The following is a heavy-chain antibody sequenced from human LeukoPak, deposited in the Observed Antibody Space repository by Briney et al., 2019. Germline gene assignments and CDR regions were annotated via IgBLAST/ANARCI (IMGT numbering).Heavy chain of an antibody. V-gene: IGHV3-30*18. D-gene: IGHD3-3*01. Sequence: GGSLRLSCAASGFTFSSYGMPWVRQAPGKGLEWVAVISYDGSNKYYADSVKGRFTISRDNSKNTLYLQMNSLRAEDTAVYYCAKDATVLRFLEWYGYYFDYWGQGTLVTVSS. CDR1: GFTFSSYG. CDR3: AKDATVLRFLEWYGYYFDY. CDR2: ISYDGSNK. J-gene: IGHJ4*02.